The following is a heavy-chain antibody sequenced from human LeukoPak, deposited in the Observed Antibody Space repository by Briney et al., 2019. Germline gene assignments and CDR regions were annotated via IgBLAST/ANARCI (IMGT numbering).Heavy chain of an antibody. D-gene: IGHD2-8*01. CDR1: GYTFTDYY. CDR2: VDPEDGET. V-gene: IGHV1-69-2*01. J-gene: IGHJ5*02. CDR3: ATETSSNGVCHNWFDP. Sequence: ASVKISCKASGYTFTDYYMHWVQQPPGKGLEWMGRVDPEDGETIYAEKFQGRVNITADTSTDTAYMELSSLRSEDTAAYYCATETSSNGVCHNWFDPWGQGTLVTVSS.